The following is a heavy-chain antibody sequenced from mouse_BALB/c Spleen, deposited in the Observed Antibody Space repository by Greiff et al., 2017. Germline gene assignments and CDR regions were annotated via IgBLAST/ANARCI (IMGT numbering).Heavy chain of an antibody. CDR2: IWAGGST. Sequence: VKLVESGPGLVAPSQSLSITCTVSGFSLTSYGVHWVRQPPGKGLEWLGVIWAGGSTNYNSALMSRLSISKDNSKSQVFLKMNSLQTDDTAMYYCARAYGSSYCFDYWGQGTTLTVSS. CDR1: GFSLTSYG. J-gene: IGHJ2*01. D-gene: IGHD1-1*01. V-gene: IGHV2-9*02. CDR3: ARAYGSSYCFDY.